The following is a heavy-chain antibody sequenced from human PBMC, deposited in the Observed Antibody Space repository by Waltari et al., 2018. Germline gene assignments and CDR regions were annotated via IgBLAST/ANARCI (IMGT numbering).Heavy chain of an antibody. CDR2: ISSSSSTI. D-gene: IGHD1-26*01. J-gene: IGHJ4*02. CDR3: ARDSESDFDY. CDR1: GFTFSTYR. V-gene: IGHV3-48*01. Sequence: EVQLVESGGGLVQPGGSLRLPCAASGFTFSTYRLNWVRQAPGKGLEWVSYISSSSSTIYYADSVKGRFTISRDNAKNSLYLQMNSLRAEDTAVYYCARDSESDFDYWGQGTLVTVSS.